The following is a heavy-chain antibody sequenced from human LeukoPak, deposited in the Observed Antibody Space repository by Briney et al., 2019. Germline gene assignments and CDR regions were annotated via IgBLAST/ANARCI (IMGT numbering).Heavy chain of an antibody. CDR1: GYTFTSYG. V-gene: IGHV1-18*01. D-gene: IGHD3-3*01. CDR2: ISAYNGNT. CDR3: ARTEAPRAYYDFWSGYYTSDY. J-gene: IGHJ4*02. Sequence: ASVKVSCKASGYTFTSYGISWVRQAPGQGLEWMGWISAYNGNTNYAQKLQGRVTMTTDTSTSTAYMELRSLRSDDTAVYNCARTEAPRAYYDFWSGYYTSDYWGQGTLVTVSS.